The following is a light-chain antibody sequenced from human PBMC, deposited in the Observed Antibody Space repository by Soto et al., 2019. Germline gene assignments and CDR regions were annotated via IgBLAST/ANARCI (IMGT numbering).Light chain of an antibody. CDR1: SSDIGGYNF. CDR3: NSYRTVSTYV. Sequence: QSALTQPASVSGSPGQSITIAFTGTSSDIGGYNFVSWYQQHPRKAPKLLIYDVGNRPSGGSNRFSGSKSGNTASLTISGLQAEDEAHYYCNSYRTVSTYVFGTGTKLTVL. V-gene: IGLV2-14*01. J-gene: IGLJ1*01. CDR2: DVG.